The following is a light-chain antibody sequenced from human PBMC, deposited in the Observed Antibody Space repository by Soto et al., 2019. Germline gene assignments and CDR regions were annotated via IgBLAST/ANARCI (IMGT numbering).Light chain of an antibody. CDR3: SSYTSSATLI. Sequence: QSALTQPASVSGSLGQSITISCSGTSSGVGGYDYVSWYQQYPGKAPKLIIYEVANRPSGLSYRFSGSKSGNTASLTISGLQAEDEADYYCSSYTSSATLIFGGGTKVTVL. V-gene: IGLV2-14*01. J-gene: IGLJ2*01. CDR2: EVA. CDR1: SSGVGGYDY.